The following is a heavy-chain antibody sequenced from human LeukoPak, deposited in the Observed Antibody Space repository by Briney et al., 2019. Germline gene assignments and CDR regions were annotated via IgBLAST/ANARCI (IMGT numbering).Heavy chain of an antibody. CDR2: INSRSTHT. J-gene: IGHJ4*02. Sequence: GGSLRLSCAGSGFTFSRDAMNWVRQAPGKGLEWVSSINSRSTHTAYADSVKGRFTISRDNGNNSVFLQMNSLGVDDTAIYFCARGGGSYPYWGQGVRVTVSS. V-gene: IGHV3-21*01. CDR1: GFTFSRDA. D-gene: IGHD1-26*01. CDR3: ARGGGSYPY.